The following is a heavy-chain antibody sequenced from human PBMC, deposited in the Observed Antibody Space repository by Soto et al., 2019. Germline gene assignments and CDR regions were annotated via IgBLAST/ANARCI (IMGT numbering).Heavy chain of an antibody. D-gene: IGHD3-3*01. V-gene: IGHV1-18*01. J-gene: IGHJ4*02. CDR3: ARGHYDFWSGYYTDY. Sequence: ASVKVSCKASGHTFTSYGISWVRQAPGQGLEWRGWISAYNGNTNYAQKLQGRVTMTTDTSTSTAYMELRSLRSDDTAVYYCARGHYDFWSGYYTDYWGQGTLVTVSS. CDR2: ISAYNGNT. CDR1: GHTFTSYG.